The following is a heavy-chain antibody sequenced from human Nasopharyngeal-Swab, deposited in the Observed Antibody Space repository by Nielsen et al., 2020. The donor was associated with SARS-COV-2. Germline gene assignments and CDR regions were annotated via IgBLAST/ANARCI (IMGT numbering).Heavy chain of an antibody. CDR3: ARGEGYGSGSYSGY. J-gene: IGHJ4*02. V-gene: IGHV3-33*01. D-gene: IGHD3-10*01. CDR1: GFTFSSYG. CDR2: IWYDGSNK. Sequence: GGSLRLSCAASGFTFSSYGMHWVRQAPGKGLEWVAVIWYDGSNKYYADSVKGRFTISRDNSKNTLYLQMNSLRAEDTAVYYCARGEGYGSGSYSGYWGQGTLVTVSS.